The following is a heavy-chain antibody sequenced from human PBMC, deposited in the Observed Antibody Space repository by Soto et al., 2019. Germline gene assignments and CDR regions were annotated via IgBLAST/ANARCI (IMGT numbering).Heavy chain of an antibody. CDR1: GGSFNSFH. CDR2: IIPMLDRT. J-gene: IGHJ4*02. Sequence: QVQLVQSGAEVKRPGSSVKVSCKSSGGSFNSFHFNWVRQAPGQGLEWMGRIIPMLDRTQYAQMFQGTLTITPDKSTSTAYLEMSGLESVDTAVHYYARGTVTLFGVVTPPDYWGQGTLVTVSS. D-gene: IGHD3-3*01. V-gene: IGHV1-69*08. CDR3: ARGTVTLFGVVTPPDY.